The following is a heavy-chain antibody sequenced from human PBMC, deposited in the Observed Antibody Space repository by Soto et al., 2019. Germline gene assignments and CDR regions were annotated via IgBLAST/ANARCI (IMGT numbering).Heavy chain of an antibody. CDR2: ISYDGSNK. CDR1: GFTFSSYA. CDR3: AREGSSIRNEKFDY. Sequence: GSLRLSCAASGFTFSSYAMHWVRQAPGKGLEWVAVISYDGSNKYYADSVKGRFTISRDNSKNTLYLQMNSLRAEDTAVYYCAREGSSIRNEKFDYWGQGTLVTVSS. J-gene: IGHJ4*02. D-gene: IGHD6-6*01. V-gene: IGHV3-30-3*01.